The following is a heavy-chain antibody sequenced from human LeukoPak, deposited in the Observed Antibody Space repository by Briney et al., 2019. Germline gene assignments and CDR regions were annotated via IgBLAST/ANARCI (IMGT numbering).Heavy chain of an antibody. D-gene: IGHD3-10*01. V-gene: IGHV3-11*01. CDR2: ISSSGSTI. CDR3: ANMLLWFGELLSDLGY. Sequence: GGSLRLSCAASGFTFSDYYMSWIRQAPGKGLEWVSYISSSGSTIYYADSVKGRFTISRDNAKNSLYLQMNSLRAEDTAVYYCANMLLWFGELLSDLGYWGQGTLVTVSS. CDR1: GFTFSDYY. J-gene: IGHJ4*02.